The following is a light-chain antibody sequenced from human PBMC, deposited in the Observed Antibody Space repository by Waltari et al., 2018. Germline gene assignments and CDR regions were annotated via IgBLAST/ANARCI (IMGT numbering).Light chain of an antibody. CDR2: RAS. Sequence: EIVLTQSPGTASLSPGERVTLSCRASQSVGSSSLAWYQQKPGQAPRLVIYRASRRATGIPDRFSGVGFGTDFSLTISRLEPEDFAVYYGQQHGTLPGTFGKGPRWKSN. CDR3: QQHGTLPGT. V-gene: IGKV3-20*01. J-gene: IGKJ1*01. CDR1: QSVGSSS.